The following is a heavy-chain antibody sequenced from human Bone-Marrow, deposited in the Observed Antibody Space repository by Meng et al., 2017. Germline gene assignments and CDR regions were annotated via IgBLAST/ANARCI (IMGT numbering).Heavy chain of an antibody. D-gene: IGHD5-12*01. J-gene: IGHJ4*02. CDR3: ATDLLYGPVDIVATRLN. CDR2: FDPEDGET. CDR1: GYTLTELS. Sequence: ASVKVSCKVSGYTLTELSMHWVRQAPGKGLEWMGGFDPEDGETIYAQKFQGRVTMTEDTSTDTAYMELSSLRSEDTAVYYCATDLLYGPVDIVATRLNWGQGTLVTVSS. V-gene: IGHV1-24*01.